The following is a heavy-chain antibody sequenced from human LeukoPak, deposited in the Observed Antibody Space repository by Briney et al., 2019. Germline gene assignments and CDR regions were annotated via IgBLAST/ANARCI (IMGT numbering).Heavy chain of an antibody. V-gene: IGHV1-18*04. D-gene: IGHD6-19*01. J-gene: IGHJ4*02. Sequence: GASVKVSCKASGYTSSIYGISWVRQAPGQGLEWMGWISPYNGKTNSAQKVQGRVTMTTDTSTSTAYMELRSLRSDDTAVYYCARVEKIAVGGRDYFDYWGQGTLVTVSS. CDR1: GYTSSIYG. CDR2: ISPYNGKT. CDR3: ARVEKIAVGGRDYFDY.